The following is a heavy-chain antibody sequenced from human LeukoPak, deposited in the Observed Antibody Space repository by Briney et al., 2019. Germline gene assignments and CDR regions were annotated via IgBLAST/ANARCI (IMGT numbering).Heavy chain of an antibody. Sequence: GGSLRPSCAASGFTFSDYYMSWIRQAPGKGLEWVSYISSSGSTIYYADSVKGRCTISRDNAKNALYLQMNSLRAEDTAVYYCARDMRSGRGAFDIWGQGTMVTVSS. CDR1: GFTFSDYY. J-gene: IGHJ3*02. V-gene: IGHV3-11*04. CDR3: ARDMRSGRGAFDI. D-gene: IGHD6-19*01. CDR2: ISSSGSTI.